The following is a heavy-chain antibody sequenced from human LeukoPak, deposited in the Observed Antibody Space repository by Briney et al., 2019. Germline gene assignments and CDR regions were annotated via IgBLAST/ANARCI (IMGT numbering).Heavy chain of an antibody. J-gene: IGHJ3*02. Sequence: SETLSLTCTVSGGSISSYYWSWIRQPPGKGLEWIGYIYYSGSTNYNPSLKSRVTISVDTSKNQFCLKLSSVTAADTAVYYCARVGDIVVVPAAMDAFDIWGQGTMVTVSS. D-gene: IGHD2-2*01. CDR1: GGSISSYY. CDR3: ARVGDIVVVPAAMDAFDI. V-gene: IGHV4-59*01. CDR2: IYYSGST.